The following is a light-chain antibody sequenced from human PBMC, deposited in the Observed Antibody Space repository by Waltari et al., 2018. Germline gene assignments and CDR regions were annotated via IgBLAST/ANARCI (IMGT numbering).Light chain of an antibody. CDR3: HQYYTTPHT. V-gene: IGKV4-1*01. J-gene: IGKJ2*01. CDR2: WAF. CDR1: QNICFNSNNTNY. Sequence: DIVMTQSPDSLAVSLGERATINCKSSQNICFNSNNTNYFGWDQQKPGQPPTLVISWAFTRASGVHDLFSGRGSGTDFTLTISSVQAGDVALYFCHQYYTTPHTYGQGTRLEIK.